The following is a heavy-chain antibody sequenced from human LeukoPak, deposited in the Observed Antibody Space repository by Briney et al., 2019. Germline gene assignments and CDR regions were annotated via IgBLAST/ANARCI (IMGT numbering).Heavy chain of an antibody. Sequence: SETLSLTCAVYGGSFSVYYWSWIRQPPGKGLEWIGEINHSGSTNYNPSLKSRVTISVDTSKNQFSLKLSSVTAADTAVHYCARAGIVARRGGVFDYWGQGTLVTVPS. J-gene: IGHJ4*02. CDR2: INHSGST. CDR1: GGSFSVYY. V-gene: IGHV4-34*01. D-gene: IGHD6-6*01. CDR3: ARAGIVARRGGVFDY.